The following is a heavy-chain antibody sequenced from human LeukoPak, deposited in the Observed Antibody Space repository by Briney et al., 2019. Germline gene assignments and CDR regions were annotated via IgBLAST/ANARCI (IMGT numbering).Heavy chain of an antibody. CDR1: GFTFSSYG. D-gene: IGHD3-22*01. V-gene: IGHV3-30*03. CDR2: ISYDGSNK. Sequence: GGSLRLSCAASGFTFSSYGMHWVRQAPGKGLEWVAVISYDGSNKYYADSVKGRFTISRDNSKSTLYLQMNSLRAEDTAVYYCATDPNNYYDSSGYYGPPRPLDYWGQGTLVTVSS. J-gene: IGHJ4*02. CDR3: ATDPNNYYDSSGYYGPPRPLDY.